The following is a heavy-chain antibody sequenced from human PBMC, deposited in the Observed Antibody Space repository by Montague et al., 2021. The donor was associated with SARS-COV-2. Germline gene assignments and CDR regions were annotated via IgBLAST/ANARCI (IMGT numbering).Heavy chain of an antibody. CDR2: ISYDGSKK. J-gene: IGHJ5*02. V-gene: IGHV3-30*03. CDR1: GFNFNSYG. Sequence: SLRLSCAASGFNFNSYGMHWVRQTPGRGLEWMAVISYDGSKKYYADSLRGRFTISRDNSEKTLFLQMTGLRPEDTAVYYCARATALLWFGEGKTAFDPWGQGTLVTVSS. CDR3: ARATALLWFGEGKTAFDP. D-gene: IGHD3-10*01.